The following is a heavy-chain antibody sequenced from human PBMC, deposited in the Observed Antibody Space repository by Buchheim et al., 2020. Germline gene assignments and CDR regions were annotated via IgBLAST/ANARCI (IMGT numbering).Heavy chain of an antibody. V-gene: IGHV3-23*01. Sequence: EVQLLESGGGLVQPGGSLGLSCAASGFTFSSYAMSWVRQAPGKGLEWVSAISGSGGSTYYADSVKGRFTISRDNSKNTLYLQMNSLRAEDTAVYYCAKRYCSGGSCYLSTSGDFDYWGQGTL. CDR3: AKRYCSGGSCYLSTSGDFDY. CDR2: ISGSGGST. J-gene: IGHJ4*02. D-gene: IGHD2-15*01. CDR1: GFTFSSYA.